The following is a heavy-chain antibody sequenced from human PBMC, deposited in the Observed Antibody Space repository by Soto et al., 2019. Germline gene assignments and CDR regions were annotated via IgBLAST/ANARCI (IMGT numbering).Heavy chain of an antibody. Sequence: PGGSLRLSCAASGFTFSNYGMHWVRQAPGKGLEWVAVLSYEGSNKYYADSVKGRFTISRDNSKNTLYLQMNSLRAEDTAVYYCAKDFRAIGPHYFDYWGQGTLVTVSS. J-gene: IGHJ4*02. CDR1: GFTFSNYG. CDR3: AKDFRAIGPHYFDY. V-gene: IGHV3-30*18. D-gene: IGHD3-22*01. CDR2: LSYEGSNK.